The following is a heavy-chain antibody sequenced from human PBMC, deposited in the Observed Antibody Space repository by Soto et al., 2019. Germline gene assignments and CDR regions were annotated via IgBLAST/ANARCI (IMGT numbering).Heavy chain of an antibody. Sequence: QAQLVQSGAEVKKPGASVNVSCKASGYDYVTYAITWVRQRPGQGLEWMGWISTLNGNTNYAQNFQGRVTMTTDTSTRIVHLEVRSLRSDDTAVYACARRVPVWLTDYYGMDVWGQGTTVTVSS. CDR1: GYDYVTYA. CDR3: ARRVPVWLTDYYGMDV. V-gene: IGHV1-18*01. J-gene: IGHJ6*02. CDR2: ISTLNGNT. D-gene: IGHD3-9*01.